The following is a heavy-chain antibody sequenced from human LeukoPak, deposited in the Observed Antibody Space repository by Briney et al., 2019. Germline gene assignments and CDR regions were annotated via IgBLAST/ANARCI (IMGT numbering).Heavy chain of an antibody. J-gene: IGHJ5*02. V-gene: IGHV3-7*01. CDR3: ARAYCRSTNCCYPS. Sequence: GGSLRLSCAASGFTFSSYWMTWVRQAPGKGLEWVANIKQDGSEKYYVVSVRGRFTISRDNAQNSLSLQMNILRPQDTAVYYCARAYCRSTNCCYPSWGQGTLVTVSS. D-gene: IGHD2-2*01. CDR2: IKQDGSEK. CDR1: GFTFSSYW.